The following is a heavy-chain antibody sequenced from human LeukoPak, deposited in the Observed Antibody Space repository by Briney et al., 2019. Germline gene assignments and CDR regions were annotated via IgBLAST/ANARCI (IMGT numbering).Heavy chain of an antibody. D-gene: IGHD5-24*01. V-gene: IGHV5-51*01. CDR3: ARASRDGYNQNFDH. CDR1: GYDFSTYW. CDR2: IYPGGSET. Sequence: GESLKISCKGLGYDFSTYWNAWVRPRPGKGLEWMGIIYPGGSETRYDPPFQGQVTISADRSTSTAYLQWSSLRASDTAMYYCARASRDGYNQNFDHWGQGTLVTVSS. J-gene: IGHJ4*02.